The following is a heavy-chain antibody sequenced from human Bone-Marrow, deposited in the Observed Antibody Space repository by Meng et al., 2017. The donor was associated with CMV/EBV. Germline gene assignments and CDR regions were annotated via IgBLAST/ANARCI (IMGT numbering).Heavy chain of an antibody. Sequence: GESLKISCLASGFTFSTYDMYWVRQASGKGLEWVSAIGTLSDTFYPDSVEGRFTISRDNAKNSLYLQMNSLRAGDTAIYYCTRSKSGRFPAGDAFDILGQGTMVAVSS. J-gene: IGHJ3*02. CDR2: IGTLSDT. CDR1: GFTFSTYD. CDR3: TRSKSGRFPAGDAFDI. D-gene: IGHD1-26*01. V-gene: IGHV3-13*01.